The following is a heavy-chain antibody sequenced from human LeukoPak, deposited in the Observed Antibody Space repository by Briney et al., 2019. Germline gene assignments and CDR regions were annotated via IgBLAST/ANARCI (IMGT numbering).Heavy chain of an antibody. Sequence: SETLSLTCTVSGGSISSSSYYWGWVRQPPGKGLEWIGSIYYSGSTYYNPSLKSRVTISVDTSKNQFSLKLSSVTAADTVVYYCARFQWELLGGTYYFDYWGQGTLVTVSS. CDR3: ARFQWELLGGTYYFDY. CDR1: GGSISSSSYY. CDR2: IYYSGST. V-gene: IGHV4-39*01. J-gene: IGHJ4*02. D-gene: IGHD1-26*01.